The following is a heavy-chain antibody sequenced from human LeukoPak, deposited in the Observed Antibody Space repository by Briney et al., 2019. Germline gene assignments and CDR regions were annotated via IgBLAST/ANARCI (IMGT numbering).Heavy chain of an antibody. D-gene: IGHD1-26*01. CDR2: VHLSGTS. CDR1: GGSILTTNW. CDR3: ARESGAFSPFGF. J-gene: IGHJ4*02. V-gene: IGHV4-4*02. Sequence: SETLSLTCAVSGGSILTTNWWSWVRQPPGKGLGWIGEVHLSGTSNYNPSLKSRVSMSIDKSKNQLSLKLTSVTAADTAMYYCARESGAFSPFGFWGQGTLVTVSS.